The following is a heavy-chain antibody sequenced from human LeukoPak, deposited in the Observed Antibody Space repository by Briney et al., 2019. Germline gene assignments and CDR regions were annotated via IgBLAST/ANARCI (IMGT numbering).Heavy chain of an antibody. V-gene: IGHV3-74*01. Sequence: GGSLRLSCAASGFTFSNYWMHWVRQAPGKGLVWVSRIKSDGSSTSYADSVKGRFTISRDNAKNTVYLQMNSLRVEDTAVYYCARDDDRSGNFGVDYWGQGILVTVSS. CDR3: ARDDDRSGNFGVDY. J-gene: IGHJ4*02. CDR1: GFTFSNYW. D-gene: IGHD4-23*01. CDR2: IKSDGSST.